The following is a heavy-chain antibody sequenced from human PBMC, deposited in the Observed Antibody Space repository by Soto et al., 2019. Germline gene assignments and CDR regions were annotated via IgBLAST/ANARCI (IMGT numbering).Heavy chain of an antibody. CDR1: GFSLSTSGVG. CDR3: PHRPLAPPGYNWFDP. D-gene: IGHD6-13*01. CDR2: IYWDDDK. J-gene: IGHJ5*02. Sequence: QITLKESGPTLVKPTQTLTLTCTFSGFSLSTSGVGVGWIRQPPGKALEWLALIYWDDDKRYSPSLKSRLTSNQATSKNQMVLTTTNIHPVDTATYYCPHRPLAPPGYNWFDPWGQGTLVTVSS. V-gene: IGHV2-5*02.